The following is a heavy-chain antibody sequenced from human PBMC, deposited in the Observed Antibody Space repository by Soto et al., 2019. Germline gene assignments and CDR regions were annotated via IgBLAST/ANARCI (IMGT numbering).Heavy chain of an antibody. V-gene: IGHV4-34*01. Sequence: QVQLQQWGAGPLRPLETLSLTCGVSGGSFSGYYWAWIRQSPGKGLEWIGETNDRGSINYNPSLKSRVSISVHTSKNHYSLNLRSVTAADTAVYYCARESHDILTGPPWVWYFDLWGRGTLVTVSS. D-gene: IGHD3-9*01. J-gene: IGHJ2*01. CDR2: TNDRGSI. CDR3: ARESHDILTGPPWVWYFDL. CDR1: GGSFSGYY.